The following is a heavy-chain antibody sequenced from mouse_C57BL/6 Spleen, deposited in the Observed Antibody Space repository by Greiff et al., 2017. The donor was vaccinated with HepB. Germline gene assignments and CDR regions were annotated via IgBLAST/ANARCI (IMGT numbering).Heavy chain of an antibody. J-gene: IGHJ4*01. CDR3: ARSHGYYAMDY. Sequence: EVQLQQSGPGLVKPSQSLSLTCSVTGYSITSGYYWNWIRQFPGNKLEWMGYISYDGSNNYNPSLKNRISITRDTSKNQFFLKLNSVTTEDTATYYCARSHGYYAMDYWGQGTSVTVSS. CDR2: ISYDGSN. CDR1: GYSITSGYY. D-gene: IGHD6-1*01. V-gene: IGHV3-6*01.